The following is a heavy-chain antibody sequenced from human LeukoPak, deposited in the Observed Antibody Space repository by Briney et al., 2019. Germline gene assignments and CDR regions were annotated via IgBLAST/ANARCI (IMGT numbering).Heavy chain of an antibody. CDR2: ISTYNGNT. CDR1: VYTYTSDG. Sequence: ASVKVSCKASVYTYTSDGISWVRQAPGQGLEWMGWISTYNGNTNYAQKLQGRVTMTTDTSTSTAYMELRSLRSDDTAVYYCARRRVYSGSYVFDYWGQGTLVTVSS. J-gene: IGHJ4*02. V-gene: IGHV1-18*01. D-gene: IGHD1-26*01. CDR3: ARRRVYSGSYVFDY.